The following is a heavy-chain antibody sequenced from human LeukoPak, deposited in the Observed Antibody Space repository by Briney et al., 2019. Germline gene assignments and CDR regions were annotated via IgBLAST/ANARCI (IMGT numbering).Heavy chain of an antibody. J-gene: IGHJ5*02. V-gene: IGHV4-59*01. D-gene: IGHD4-17*01. CDR3: ARGGLDAGDYLFSWFDP. CDR2: IYYSGST. CDR1: GGSISSYY. Sequence: SETLSLTCTVSGGSISSYYWSWIRQPPGKGLEWIGYIYYSGSTNYNPSLKSRVTISVDTSKNQFSLKLSSVTAADTAVYYCARGGLDAGDYLFSWFDPWGQATLVTVSS.